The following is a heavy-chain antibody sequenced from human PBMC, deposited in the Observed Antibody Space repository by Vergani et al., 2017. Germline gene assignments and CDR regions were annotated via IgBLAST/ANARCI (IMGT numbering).Heavy chain of an antibody. Sequence: QVQLVQSGAEVKKPGSSVKVSCKASGGTFSSYAISWVRQAPGQRLEWMGWINAGNGNTKYSQKFQGRVTITRDTSASTAYMELSSLRSEDTAVYYCARFPGYSSGWYGGYYFDYWGQGTLVTVSS. J-gene: IGHJ4*02. CDR1: GGTFSSYA. D-gene: IGHD6-19*01. V-gene: IGHV1-3*01. CDR3: ARFPGYSSGWYGGYYFDY. CDR2: INAGNGNT.